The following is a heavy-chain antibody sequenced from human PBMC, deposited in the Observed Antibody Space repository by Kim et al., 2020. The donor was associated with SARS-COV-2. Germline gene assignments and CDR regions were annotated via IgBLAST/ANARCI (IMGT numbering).Heavy chain of an antibody. V-gene: IGHV4-39*02. CDR3: ASQGSGTYAYNWFDP. D-gene: IGHD3-10*01. Sequence: SETLSLTCTVSGCSISGSNYYWGWIRQPPGKGLEWIGNVYYSGSSYHNPSLKSRVTISADTSNNHFSLKLSLVSAADTAVYFCASQGSGTYAYNWFDPWG. CDR1: GCSISGSNYY. J-gene: IGHJ5*02. CDR2: VYYSGSS.